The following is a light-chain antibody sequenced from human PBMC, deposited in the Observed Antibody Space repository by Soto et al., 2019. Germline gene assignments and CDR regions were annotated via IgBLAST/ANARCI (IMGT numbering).Light chain of an antibody. CDR2: GAS. Sequence: TVMTQSPATLSVSPGERATLSCRSSQSARTKLAWYQQKPGQAPRLLIYGASSRATGIPARFSGSGSGTEFTLTISSLEPEDFAVYYGQQRSNWPSITFGQGTRLEIK. CDR3: QQRSNWPSIT. V-gene: IGKV3D-15*01. CDR1: QSARTK. J-gene: IGKJ5*01.